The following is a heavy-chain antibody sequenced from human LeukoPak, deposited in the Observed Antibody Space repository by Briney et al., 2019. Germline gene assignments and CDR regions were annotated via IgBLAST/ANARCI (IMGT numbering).Heavy chain of an antibody. J-gene: IGHJ4*02. CDR2: INPSGGST. CDR3: ARVGPYCSGGSCWYDY. Sequence: GASVTVSCKASGDTFTSYYMHWVRQAPGQGLEWMGIINPSGGSTSYARNFQGRVTMTRDTSTTTVYMELGSLRSEDTAVYYCARVGPYCSGGSCWYDYWGQGTLVTVSS. CDR1: GDTFTSYY. V-gene: IGHV1-46*01. D-gene: IGHD2-15*01.